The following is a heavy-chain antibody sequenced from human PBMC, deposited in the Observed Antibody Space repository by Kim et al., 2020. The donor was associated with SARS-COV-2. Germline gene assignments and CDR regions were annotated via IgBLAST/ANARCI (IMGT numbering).Heavy chain of an antibody. V-gene: IGHV1-24*01. CDR1: GYTLTELS. CDR2: FDPEDGET. D-gene: IGHD6-6*01. CDR3: ATAPGLVRTVWFDP. Sequence: ASVKVSCKVSGYTLTELSMHLVRQAPGKGLEWMGGFDPEDGETIYAQKFQGRVTMTEDTSTDTAYMELSSLRSEDTAVYYCATAPGLVRTVWFDPWGQGTLVTVSS. J-gene: IGHJ5*02.